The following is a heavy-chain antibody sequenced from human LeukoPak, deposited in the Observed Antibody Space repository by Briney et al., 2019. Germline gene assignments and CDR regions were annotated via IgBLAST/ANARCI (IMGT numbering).Heavy chain of an antibody. J-gene: IGHJ6*02. CDR2: MNPNSGNT. V-gene: IGHV1-8*01. CDR3: ARGSSVVRGVTYYYYYYGMDV. Sequence: ASVKVSCKASEYTFTSYDINWVRQATGQGLEWMGWMNPNSGNTGYAQKFQGRVTMTRNTSISTAYMELSSLRSEDTAVYYCARGSSVVRGVTYYYYYYGMDVWGQGTTVTVSS. D-gene: IGHD3-10*01. CDR1: EYTFTSYD.